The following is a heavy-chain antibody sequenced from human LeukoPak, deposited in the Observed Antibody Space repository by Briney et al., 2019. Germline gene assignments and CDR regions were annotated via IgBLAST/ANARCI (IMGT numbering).Heavy chain of an antibody. D-gene: IGHD3-10*01. V-gene: IGHV4-30-2*01. Sequence: SETLSLTCAVSGGSISSGGYSWGWIRQPPGKGLEWIGYIYHSGSTYYNPSLKSRVTISVDRSKNQFSLKLSSVTAADTAVYYCARGLGSGSYYKEYYFDYWGQGTLVTVSS. CDR2: IYHSGST. J-gene: IGHJ4*02. CDR3: ARGLGSGSYYKEYYFDY. CDR1: GGSISSGGYS.